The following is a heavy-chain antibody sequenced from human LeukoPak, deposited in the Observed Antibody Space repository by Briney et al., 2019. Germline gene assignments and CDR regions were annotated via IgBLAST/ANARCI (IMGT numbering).Heavy chain of an antibody. CDR2: IKQDESDK. J-gene: IGHJ4*02. V-gene: IGHV3-7*04. D-gene: IGHD1-26*01. CDR3: ARGINVGATSY. CDR1: GFTFSNYW. Sequence: PGGSLRLSCAASGFTFSNYWMSWVRQAPGKGLEWVASIKQDESDKYYVGSVKGRFTISRDNAKKSLCLQMNSLRAEDTAVYYCARGINVGATSYWGQGTLVTVSA.